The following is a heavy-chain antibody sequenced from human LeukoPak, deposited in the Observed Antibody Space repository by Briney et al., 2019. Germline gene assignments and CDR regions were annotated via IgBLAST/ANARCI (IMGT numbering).Heavy chain of an antibody. D-gene: IGHD6-13*01. CDR3: ARLIYLYSNRRDFDY. Sequence: ASVKVSCKASGYTFTSYCISWVRQAPGQGLEWMGWISAYNGNTNYAQKLQGRVTMTTDTSTSTAYMELRSLRSDDTAVYYCARLIYLYSNRRDFDYWGQGTLVTVSS. CDR2: ISAYNGNT. CDR1: GYTFTSYC. V-gene: IGHV1-18*01. J-gene: IGHJ4*02.